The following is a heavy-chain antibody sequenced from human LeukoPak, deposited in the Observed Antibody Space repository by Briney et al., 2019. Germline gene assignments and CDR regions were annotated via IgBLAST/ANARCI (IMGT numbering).Heavy chain of an antibody. J-gene: IGHJ4*02. CDR1: GFTFKNYW. CDR2: IEADDTEK. Sequence: GGSLRLSRVASGFTFKNYWMSWVRQAPGKGLEWVANIEADDTEKYYVDSVKGRFTVSRDNARNSLYLQMSSLRVEDTAVYYCARDPAAWDYWGQGTLVTVSS. CDR3: ARDPAAWDY. D-gene: IGHD6-13*01. V-gene: IGHV3-7*04.